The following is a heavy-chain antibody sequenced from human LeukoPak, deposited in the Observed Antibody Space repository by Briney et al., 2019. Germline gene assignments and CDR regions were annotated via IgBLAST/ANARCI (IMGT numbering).Heavy chain of an antibody. D-gene: IGHD3-10*01. CDR3: AKDRYYGSGTDGKYYFDY. CDR2: ISAGGGAT. V-gene: IGHV3-23*01. J-gene: IGHJ4*02. CDR1: GFTFSTYA. Sequence: PGGSLRLSCAASGFTFSTYAMSWVRQAPGKGLEWVSGISAGGGATYYADSVKGRFTISRDNSKNTLCLQMNSMRAEEAAVYYCAKDRYYGSGTDGKYYFDYWGQGTLVTVSS.